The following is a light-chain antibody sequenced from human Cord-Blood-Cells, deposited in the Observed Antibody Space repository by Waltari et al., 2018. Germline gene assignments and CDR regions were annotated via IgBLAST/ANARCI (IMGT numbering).Light chain of an antibody. V-gene: IGKV3-15*01. Sequence: EIVMTQSPATLSVSPGERATLSCRASQSVSSNLAWYQQKPGQAPRLLIYGASTRATGIPARVRGSGSETEFTLTISSLQSEDFAVYYCQQYNNWPRTFGQGTKVEIK. CDR3: QQYNNWPRT. J-gene: IGKJ1*01. CDR1: QSVSSN. CDR2: GAS.